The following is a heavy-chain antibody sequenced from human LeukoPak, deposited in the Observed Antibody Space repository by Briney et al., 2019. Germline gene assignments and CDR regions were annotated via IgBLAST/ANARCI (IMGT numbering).Heavy chain of an antibody. V-gene: IGHV3-11*01. Sequence: PGGSLRLSCAASGFTFSDHYMSWIRQAPGKGLERVSYISGSGSTIYHAASVRGRFTISRDNAKNSLYLQMNSLRAEDTAIYYCAREGITIFGVANSNWFDPWGQGTLVTVSS. D-gene: IGHD3-3*01. CDR2: ISGSGSTI. CDR3: AREGITIFGVANSNWFDP. J-gene: IGHJ5*02. CDR1: GFTFSDHY.